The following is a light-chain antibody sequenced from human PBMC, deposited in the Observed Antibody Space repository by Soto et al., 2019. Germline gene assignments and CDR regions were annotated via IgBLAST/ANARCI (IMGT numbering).Light chain of an antibody. V-gene: IGKV3-15*01. Sequence: EIVMTQSPATLSVSPGERAALSCRASQSVSSNLAWYQQKPGQAPRLLIYSASRRATGFPARFSGSGSGTDFTLTISSLQSEDFAVYYCQQYDNWPWTFGQGTKVDI. CDR3: QQYDNWPWT. J-gene: IGKJ1*01. CDR2: SAS. CDR1: QSVSSN.